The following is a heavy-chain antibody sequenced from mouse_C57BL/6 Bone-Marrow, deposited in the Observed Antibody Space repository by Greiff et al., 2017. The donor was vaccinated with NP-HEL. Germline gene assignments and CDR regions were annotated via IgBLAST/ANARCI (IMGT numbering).Heavy chain of an antibody. D-gene: IGHD2-1*01. Sequence: VQRVESGPGLVQPSQSLSITCTVSGFSLTSYGVHWVRQSPGKGLEWLGVIWRGGSTDYNAAFMSRLSITKDNSKSQVFFKMNSLQADDTAIYYCAKVGIDGKKGYFDVWGTGTTVTVSS. V-gene: IGHV2-5*01. CDR1: GFSLTSYG. CDR3: AKVGIDGKKGYFDV. CDR2: IWRGGST. J-gene: IGHJ1*03.